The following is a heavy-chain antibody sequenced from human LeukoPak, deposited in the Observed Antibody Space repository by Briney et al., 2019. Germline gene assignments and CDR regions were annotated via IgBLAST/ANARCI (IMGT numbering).Heavy chain of an antibody. CDR1: GGSFSGYY. CDR2: INHSGST. D-gene: IGHD2-15*01. Sequence: SETLSLTCAVYGGSFSGYYWSWIRQPPGKGLERIGEINHSGSTNYNPSLKSRVTISVDTSKNQFSLKLSSVTAADTAVYYCARVVVAATVYFDYWGQGTLVTVSS. V-gene: IGHV4-34*01. CDR3: ARVVVAATVYFDY. J-gene: IGHJ4*02.